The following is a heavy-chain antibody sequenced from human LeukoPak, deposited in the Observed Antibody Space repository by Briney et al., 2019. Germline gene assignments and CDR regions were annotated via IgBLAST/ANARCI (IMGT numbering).Heavy chain of an antibody. J-gene: IGHJ4*02. CDR3: AKAGSSGYYPY. CDR2: ISRTSHTI. V-gene: IGHV3-48*01. CDR1: GFTFSSYS. Sequence: GGSLRLSCAASGFTFSSYSMNWVRQAPGKGLEWVSYISRTSHTIYYADSVKGRFTISRDNAKNSLYLQMNSLRAEDTAVYYCAKAGSSGYYPYWGQGTLVTVSS. D-gene: IGHD3-22*01.